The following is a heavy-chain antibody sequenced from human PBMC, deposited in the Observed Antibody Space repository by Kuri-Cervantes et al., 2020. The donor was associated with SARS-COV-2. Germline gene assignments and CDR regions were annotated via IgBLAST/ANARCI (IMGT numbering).Heavy chain of an antibody. V-gene: IGHV1-2*04. CDR1: GYTFTGYY. D-gene: IGHD6-13*01. CDR2: INPNSGGT. J-gene: IGHJ6*02. Sequence: ASVKVSCKASGYTFTGYYMHWVRQAPGQGLEWMGWINPNSGGTNYAQKFQGWVTMTRDTSISTAYMELSRLRSDDTAVYYCARDSGIAAAAPYYYYGMDVWGQGTTVTVSS. CDR3: ARDSGIAAAAPYYYYGMDV.